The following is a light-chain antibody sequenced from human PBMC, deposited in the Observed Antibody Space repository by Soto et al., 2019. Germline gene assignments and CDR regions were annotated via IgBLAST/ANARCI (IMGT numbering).Light chain of an antibody. V-gene: IGKV3-11*01. J-gene: IGKJ3*01. Sequence: EIVLTQSPVTLSLSPGERATLSCRASQRVTANYLAWYQQRPGQAPRLLIYDASKRATGIPARFSGSGSGTDFPLTISSLEPEDFAVYYCQQRSKWPLTFGPGTKVDIK. CDR2: DAS. CDR3: QQRSKWPLT. CDR1: QRVTANY.